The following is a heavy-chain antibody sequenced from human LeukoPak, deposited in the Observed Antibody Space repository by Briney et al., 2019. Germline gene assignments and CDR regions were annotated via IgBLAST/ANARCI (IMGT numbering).Heavy chain of an antibody. D-gene: IGHD3-16*01. J-gene: IGHJ4*02. CDR2: IRGKGET. CDR1: GLSFSSFA. CDR3: AKASWVSSTDAVR. Sequence: GGSLRPSCAASGLSFSSFAMSWVRQGPARGLEWVSSIRGKGETFYADSVKGRFTLSSDSSRNTVYFQLNNLRVEDTAIYYCAKASWVSSTDAVRWGQGTLVTVSS. V-gene: IGHV3-23*01.